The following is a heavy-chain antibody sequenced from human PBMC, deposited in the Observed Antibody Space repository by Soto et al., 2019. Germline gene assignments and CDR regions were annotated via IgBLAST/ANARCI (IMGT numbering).Heavy chain of an antibody. Sequence: SETLSLTCTVSGGSISSGDYYWSWIRQPPGKGLEWIGYIYYSGSTYYNPSLKSRVTISVDTSKNQFSLKLSSVTAADTAVYYRARERLDNSGYYFSHFDYWGQGTMVTVSS. CDR2: IYYSGST. CDR3: ARERLDNSGYYFSHFDY. CDR1: GGSISSGDYY. J-gene: IGHJ4*02. V-gene: IGHV4-30-4*01. D-gene: IGHD3-22*01.